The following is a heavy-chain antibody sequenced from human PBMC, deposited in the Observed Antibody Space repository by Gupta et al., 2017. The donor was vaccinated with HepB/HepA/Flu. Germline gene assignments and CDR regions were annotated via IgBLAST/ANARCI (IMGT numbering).Heavy chain of an antibody. J-gene: IGHJ1*01. Sequence: EVQLVESGGGLVQPGRSLRPPCAAPGSTFDDYAMHWVRQAPGKGLEWVSGISWNSGSIGYADSVKGRFTISRDNAKNSLYLQMNSLRAEDTALYYCAKDSGSYLEYFQHWGQGTLVTVSS. CDR1: GSTFDDYA. V-gene: IGHV3-9*01. D-gene: IGHD1-26*01. CDR3: AKDSGSYLEYFQH. CDR2: ISWNSGSI.